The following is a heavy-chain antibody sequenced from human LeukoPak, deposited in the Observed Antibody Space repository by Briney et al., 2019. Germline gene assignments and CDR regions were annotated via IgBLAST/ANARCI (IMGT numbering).Heavy chain of an antibody. V-gene: IGHV3-23*01. CDR2: ISNSGDNT. J-gene: IGHJ4*02. CDR3: ARLTAYDSSGYYRGYFDY. Sequence: GGSLRLSCAASGFIFSTYAMSWVRQVPGEGLEWVSGISNSGDNTYYADSVKGRFTISRDNSRNTLYLQMNSLRAEDTAVYYCARLTAYDSSGYYRGYFDYWGQGTLVTVSS. CDR1: GFIFSTYA. D-gene: IGHD3-22*01.